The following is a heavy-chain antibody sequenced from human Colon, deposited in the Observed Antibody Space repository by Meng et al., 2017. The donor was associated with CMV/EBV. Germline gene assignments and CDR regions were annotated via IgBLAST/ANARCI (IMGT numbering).Heavy chain of an antibody. CDR3: ARRRYYGSESGN. CDR1: GQTFTSDW. Sequence: GESLKISCKGSGQTFTSDWIGWVRQAPGKGLGWVAIIYPAESDTRYTRYNPSFQGQVTITADKSINTAYLQWSSLRASDTAMYYCARRRYYGSESGNWGQGTLVTVSS. CDR2: IYPAESDTRYT. J-gene: IGHJ4*02. V-gene: IGHV5-51*01. D-gene: IGHD3-10*01.